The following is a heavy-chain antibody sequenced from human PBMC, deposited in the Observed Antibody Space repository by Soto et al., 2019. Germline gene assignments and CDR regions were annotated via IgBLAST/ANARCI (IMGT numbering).Heavy chain of an antibody. J-gene: IGHJ4*02. V-gene: IGHV3-30*18. CDR2: VSHAGRNT. Sequence: VQLVESGGGVVQPGRSLRLSCAASGFTFSDYAMHWVRQAPGKGLEGVAVVSHAGRNTHYADSVKGRLTISRDSSKNTVSLEMTSLRAEDTAVYYCAKGGRQWLVTSDFNYWGQGALVTVSS. CDR3: AKGGRQWLVTSDFNY. CDR1: GFTFSDYA. D-gene: IGHD6-19*01.